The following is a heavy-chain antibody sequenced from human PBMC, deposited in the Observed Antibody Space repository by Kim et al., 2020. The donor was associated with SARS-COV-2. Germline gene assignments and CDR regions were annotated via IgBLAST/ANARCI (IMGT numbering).Heavy chain of an antibody. D-gene: IGHD3-3*01. V-gene: IGHV4-31*03. J-gene: IGHJ5*02. Sequence: SETLSLTCTVSGGSISSGGYYWNWIRQHPGKGLEWIGYIYYSGSTYYTPSLKSRVTISVDTSKNQFSLKLTSVTAADTAVYYCATQGGRLYDFWSGPGWFDPWGQGTLVTVSS. CDR1: GGSISSGGYY. CDR2: IYYSGST. CDR3: ATQGGRLYDFWSGPGWFDP.